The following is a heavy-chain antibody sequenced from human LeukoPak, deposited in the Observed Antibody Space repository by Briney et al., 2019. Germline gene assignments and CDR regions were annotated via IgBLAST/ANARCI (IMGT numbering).Heavy chain of an antibody. CDR2: ISGSGGST. J-gene: IGHJ4*02. Sequence: GGSLRLSCAASGFTFSSYAMSWVRQAPGKRLEWVSAISGSGGSTYYADSVKGRFTISRDNSKNTLYLQMNSLRAEDTAVYYCAKPLYYDSSGYYYLATEFDYWGQGTLATVPS. D-gene: IGHD3-22*01. CDR1: GFTFSSYA. CDR3: AKPLYYDSSGYYYLATEFDY. V-gene: IGHV3-23*01.